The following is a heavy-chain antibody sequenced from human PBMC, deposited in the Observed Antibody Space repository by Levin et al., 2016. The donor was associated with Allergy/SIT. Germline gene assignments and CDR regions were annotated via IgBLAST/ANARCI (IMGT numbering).Heavy chain of an antibody. CDR3: ARSQVGSGYY. CDR2: VSTSGCT. V-gene: IGHV4-61*09. J-gene: IGHJ4*02. CDR1: GESISGGSFH. D-gene: IGHD6-25*01. Sequence: SETLSLTCTVSGESISGGSFHWSWIRQPAGKGLEWIGHVSTSGCTKYNTSLKSRVTISVDTSKNQFSLRLSSVTAADTAVYYCARSQVGSGYYWGQGTLVTVSS.